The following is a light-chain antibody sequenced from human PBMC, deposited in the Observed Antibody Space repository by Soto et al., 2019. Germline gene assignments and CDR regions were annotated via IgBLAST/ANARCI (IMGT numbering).Light chain of an antibody. Sequence: QSVLTQPPSVSAAPGQQISIPGSGSSSNVGKNHVSWYQQLPGTAPKLRIYDNSQRASGIPDRFSGAQSGTSATLGITGRQAGDEADYYCGTWDSSLSGVVLGGGTKLTVL. CDR2: DNS. CDR3: GTWDSSLSGVV. CDR1: SSNVGKNH. V-gene: IGLV1-51*01. J-gene: IGLJ2*01.